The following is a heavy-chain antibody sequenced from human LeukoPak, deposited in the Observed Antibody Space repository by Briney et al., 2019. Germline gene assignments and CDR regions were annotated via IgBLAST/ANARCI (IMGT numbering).Heavy chain of an antibody. CDR2: IYYSGST. Sequence: SETLSLTCTVPGGSISSSSYYWGWIRQPPGKGLEWIGYIYYSGSTNYNPSLKSRVTISVDTSKNQFSLKLRSVTAADTAVYYCATPGTKYLPPFQHWGQGTLVTVSS. V-gene: IGHV4-61*05. D-gene: IGHD4-17*01. CDR3: ATPGTKYLPPFQH. CDR1: GGSISSSSYY. J-gene: IGHJ1*01.